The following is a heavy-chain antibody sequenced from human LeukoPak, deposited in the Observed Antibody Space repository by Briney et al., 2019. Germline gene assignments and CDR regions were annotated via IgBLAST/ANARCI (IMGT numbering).Heavy chain of an antibody. CDR2: ISSSSSYT. D-gene: IGHD5-12*01. J-gene: IGHJ4*02. CDR1: GFTFSDYY. CDR3: ARSDLVATPYYFDY. V-gene: IGHV3-11*03. Sequence: KLGGSLRLSCAASGFTFSDYYMSWIRQAPGKGLEWVSYISSSSSYTNYADSVKGRFTISRDNAKNSLYLQMNSLRAEDTAVYYCARSDLVATPYYFDYWGQGTLVTVSS.